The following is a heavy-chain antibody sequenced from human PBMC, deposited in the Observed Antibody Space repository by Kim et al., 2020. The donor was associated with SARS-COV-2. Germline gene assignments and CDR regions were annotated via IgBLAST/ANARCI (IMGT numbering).Heavy chain of an antibody. CDR2: ISWNSGTI. CDR3: AKSKITMFQGVLYGMDV. V-gene: IGHV3-9*01. D-gene: IGHD3-10*01. J-gene: IGHJ6*01. Sequence: GGSLRLSCAASGFTFDDYAMHWVRQAPGKGLEWVSGISWNSGTIGYADSVQGRFTISRDNAKNSLYLQMNSLRTEDKALYYCAKSKITMFQGVLYGMDV. CDR1: GFTFDDYA.